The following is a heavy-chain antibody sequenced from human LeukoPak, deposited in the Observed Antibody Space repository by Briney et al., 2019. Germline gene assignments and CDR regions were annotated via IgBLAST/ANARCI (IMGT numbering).Heavy chain of an antibody. J-gene: IGHJ4*02. CDR3: GRGDPDY. V-gene: IGHV3-7*01. CDR2: INQAGSDK. Sequence: PGGSLRLSCEVSGFSFRTYWTNWVRQAPGKGLEWVANINQAGSDKYYVDSVKGRFTISRDNAKNSVYLQMNNLRAEDTGVYYCGRGDPDYWGQGTLVTVSS. CDR1: GFSFRTYW.